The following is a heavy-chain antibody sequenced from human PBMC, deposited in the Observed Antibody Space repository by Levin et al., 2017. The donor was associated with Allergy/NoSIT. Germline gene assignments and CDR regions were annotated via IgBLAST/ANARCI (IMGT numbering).Heavy chain of an antibody. CDR1: GYSFTDYY. CDR2: INPNSGGT. V-gene: IGHV1-2*02. D-gene: IGHD3-10*01. Sequence: GASVKVSCKASGYSFTDYYMHWVRQAPGQGLEWMGWINPNSGGTNYEQKFQGRVTMTRDTSISTAYMELSRLRSDDTAVYYCARAGSSAGSGSYYRWGQGTLVTVSS. CDR3: ARAGSSAGSGSYYR. J-gene: IGHJ4*02.